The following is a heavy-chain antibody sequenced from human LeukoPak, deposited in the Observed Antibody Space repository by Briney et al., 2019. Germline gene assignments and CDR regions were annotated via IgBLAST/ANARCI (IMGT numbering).Heavy chain of an antibody. V-gene: IGHV1-69*05. D-gene: IGHD2-2*01. CDR2: IIPIFGTA. Sequence: ASVKVSCKASGGTFSSYAISWVRQAPGQGLEWMGGIIPIFGTANYAQKFQGRVTITTDESTSTAYMELSSLRSEDTAVYYCAARSDCSSTSCYAHYYMDVWGKGTTVTVSS. J-gene: IGHJ6*03. CDR3: AARSDCSSTSCYAHYYMDV. CDR1: GGTFSSYA.